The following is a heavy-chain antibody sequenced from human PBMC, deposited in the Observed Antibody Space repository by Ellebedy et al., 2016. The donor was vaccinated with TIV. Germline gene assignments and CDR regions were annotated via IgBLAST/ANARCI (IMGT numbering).Heavy chain of an antibody. D-gene: IGHD4-23*01. V-gene: IGHV3-53*01. CDR3: ASNGDKGY. J-gene: IGHJ4*02. Sequence: GGSLRLSXAASGFIVSNNYMNWVRQAPGKGLEWVSLVYSGGSTHYADSVRGRFTISRDYSKNTLYLQMNSLRAEDTAVYYCASNGDKGYWGQGTLVTVSS. CDR1: GFIVSNNY. CDR2: VYSGGST.